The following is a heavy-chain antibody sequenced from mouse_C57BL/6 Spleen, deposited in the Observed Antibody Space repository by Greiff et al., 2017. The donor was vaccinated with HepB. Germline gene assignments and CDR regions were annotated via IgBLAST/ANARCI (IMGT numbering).Heavy chain of an antibody. CDR1: GYTFTSYW. D-gene: IGHD1-1*01. Sequence: QVQLQQPGTELVKPGASVKLSCKASGYTFTSYWMHWVKQRPGQGLEWIGNINPSNGGTNYNEKFKSKATLTVDKSSSTAYMQLSSLTSEDSAVYYCARGGPLLLRQSAMDYGGQGTSVTVSS. CDR2: INPSNGGT. J-gene: IGHJ4*01. V-gene: IGHV1-53*01. CDR3: ARGGPLLLRQSAMDY.